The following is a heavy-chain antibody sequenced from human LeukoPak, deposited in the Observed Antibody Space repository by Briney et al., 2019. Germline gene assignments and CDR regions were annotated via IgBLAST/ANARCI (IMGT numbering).Heavy chain of an antibody. D-gene: IGHD2-2*02. CDR1: GYTFTSYG. CDR2: ISAYNGNT. Sequence: AASVKVSCKASGYTFTSYGISWVRQAPGQGLEWMGWISAYNGNTNYAQKLQGRVTMTTDTSTSTAYMELRSLRSDDTAVYYCARDSGYCSNTSCYTYFQHWGQGTLVTVSS. CDR3: ARDSGYCSNTSCYTYFQH. J-gene: IGHJ1*01. V-gene: IGHV1-18*01.